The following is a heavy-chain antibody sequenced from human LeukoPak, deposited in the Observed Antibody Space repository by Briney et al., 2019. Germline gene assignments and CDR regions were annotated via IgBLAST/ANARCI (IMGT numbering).Heavy chain of an antibody. CDR3: ARESYSSGPYGY. V-gene: IGHV4-39*07. J-gene: IGHJ4*02. CDR2: IYYSGST. Sequence: SETLSLTCTVSGGYISSSSYYWGWIRQPPGKGLEWIGSIYYSGSTYYNPSLKSRVTISVDTSKNQFSLKLSSVTAADTAVYYCARESYSSGPYGYWGQGTLVTVSS. D-gene: IGHD6-19*01. CDR1: GGYISSSSYY.